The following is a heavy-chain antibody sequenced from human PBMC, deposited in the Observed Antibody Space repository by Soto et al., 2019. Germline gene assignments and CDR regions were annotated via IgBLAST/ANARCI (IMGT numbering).Heavy chain of an antibody. CDR1: GGTFSSYA. Sequence: ASVKVSCKASGGTFSSYAFSWVRQAPGQGLEWMGDIIPFFDTADYAQKFQGRVTITADESTSTAYMELSSLRSEDTAVYYCARGPPELGPPDYWGQGTLVTVSS. D-gene: IGHD3-10*01. J-gene: IGHJ4*02. CDR2: IIPFFDTA. V-gene: IGHV1-69*13. CDR3: ARGPPELGPPDY.